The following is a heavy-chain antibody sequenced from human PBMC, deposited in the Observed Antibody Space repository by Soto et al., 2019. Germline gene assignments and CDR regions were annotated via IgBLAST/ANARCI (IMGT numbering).Heavy chain of an antibody. CDR1: GFTFSSYG. Sequence: QPGGSLRLSCAASGFTFSSYGMHWVRQAPGKGLEWVAVIWYDGSNKYYADSVKGRFTISRDNSKNTLYLQMNSLRAEDTAVYYCARDQVDCSGGSCYPGLYYYYGMDVWGQGTTVTVSS. D-gene: IGHD2-15*01. CDR3: ARDQVDCSGGSCYPGLYYYYGMDV. V-gene: IGHV3-33*01. CDR2: IWYDGSNK. J-gene: IGHJ6*02.